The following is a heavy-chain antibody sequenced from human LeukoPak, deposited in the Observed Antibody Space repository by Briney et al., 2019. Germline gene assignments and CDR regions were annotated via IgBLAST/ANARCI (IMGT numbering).Heavy chain of an antibody. CDR2: ISHDERTK. CDR1: GFNFDNFA. Sequence: PGKSLTLSCVVSGFNFDNFAMHWVRQPLGKGLEWVAVISHDERTKYYADSMKGRITISRDNSKNTLFLQMNNLSTEDTAVYFCARPSPPGDGYNPPDHWGQGTLVTVSS. D-gene: IGHD5-24*01. J-gene: IGHJ4*02. V-gene: IGHV3-30*04. CDR3: ARPSPPGDGYNPPDH.